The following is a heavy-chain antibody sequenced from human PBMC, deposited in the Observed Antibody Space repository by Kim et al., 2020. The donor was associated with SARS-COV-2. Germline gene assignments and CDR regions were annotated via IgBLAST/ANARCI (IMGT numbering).Heavy chain of an antibody. J-gene: IGHJ6*02. D-gene: IGHD5-18*01. CDR3: TTDRTWIQLWSDPYYGMDV. Sequence: KGRFTISRDDSKNTLYLQMNSLKTEDTAVYYCTTDRTWIQLWSDPYYGMDVWGQGTTVTVSS. V-gene: IGHV3-15*01.